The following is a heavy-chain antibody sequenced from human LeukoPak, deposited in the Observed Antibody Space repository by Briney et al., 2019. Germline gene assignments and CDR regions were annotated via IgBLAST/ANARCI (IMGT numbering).Heavy chain of an antibody. V-gene: IGHV3-74*01. CDR1: GFTFSSYW. CDR2: INGDGSST. Sequence: GGSLRLSCAASGFTFSSYWMHWVRQVPGKGLVWVSRINGDGSSTIYADSVKGRFTISRDNAKNTLYLQVNSLRAEDTAVYYCARAKTGSNSAFDIWGQGTLVSVSS. J-gene: IGHJ3*02. CDR3: ARAKTGSNSAFDI. D-gene: IGHD4-4*01.